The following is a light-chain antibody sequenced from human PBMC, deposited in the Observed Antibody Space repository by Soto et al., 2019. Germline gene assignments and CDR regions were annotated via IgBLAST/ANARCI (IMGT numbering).Light chain of an antibody. J-gene: IGKJ1*01. V-gene: IGKV1-9*01. CDR3: QQFNSYPWT. CDR2: AAS. Sequence: IQLTQSPSSLSASVGDRVTITCRASQGISSYLAWYQQKPGKAPKLLIYAASTLQSGVPSRFSGSGSGTEFTVTISSLQPEDFATYYCQQFNSYPWTFGQGTKVDIK. CDR1: QGISSY.